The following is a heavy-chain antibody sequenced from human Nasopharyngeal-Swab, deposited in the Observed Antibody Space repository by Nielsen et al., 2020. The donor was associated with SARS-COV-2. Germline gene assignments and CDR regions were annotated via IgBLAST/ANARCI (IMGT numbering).Heavy chain of an antibody. CDR3: AKDRISMILVPLP. CDR1: QFNLTKYN. V-gene: IGHV3-48*01. J-gene: IGHJ5*02. CDR2: ITSSSSTI. Sequence: GESLKISCAASQFNLTKYNMHWVRQAPGKGLEWVSYITSSSSTIYYADSVKGRFTISRDNSKNTVSLQMNSLRAEDTAVYYCAKDRISMILVPLPWGQGTLVTVSS. D-gene: IGHD3-22*01.